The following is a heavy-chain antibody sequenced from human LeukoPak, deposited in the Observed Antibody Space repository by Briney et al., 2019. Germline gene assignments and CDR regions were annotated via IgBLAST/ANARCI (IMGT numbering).Heavy chain of an antibody. CDR1: GGSISSSSYY. V-gene: IGHV4-39*07. J-gene: IGHJ6*02. CDR2: INHSGST. CDR3: AREGGTYGMDV. Sequence: SETLSLTCTVSGGSISSSSYYWSWIRQPPGKGLEWIGEINHSGSTNYNPSLKSRVTISVDTSKNQFSLKLSSVTAADTAVYYCAREGGTYGMDVWGQGTTVTVSS. D-gene: IGHD1-1*01.